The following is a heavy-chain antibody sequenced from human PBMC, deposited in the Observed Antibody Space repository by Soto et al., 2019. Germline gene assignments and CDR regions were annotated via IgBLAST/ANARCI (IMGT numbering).Heavy chain of an antibody. V-gene: IGHV4-4*07. J-gene: IGHJ4*02. CDR1: GGSISSYY. Sequence: SETLSLTCTVSGGSISSYYWSWIRQPAGKGLEWIGRIYTSGSTNYNPSLKSRVTMSVDTSKNQFSLKLSSVTAADTAVYYCARGDTYYHDSSGYKYWGQGTLVTVSS. CDR2: IYTSGST. D-gene: IGHD3-22*01. CDR3: ARGDTYYHDSSGYKY.